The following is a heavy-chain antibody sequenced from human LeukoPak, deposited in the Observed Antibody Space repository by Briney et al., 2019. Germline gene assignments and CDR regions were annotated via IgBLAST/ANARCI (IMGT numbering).Heavy chain of an antibody. Sequence: ASVKVSCKASGYMFASYGISWVRQAPGQGLEWMGWINPYNGHTRNAQKFQGRVTMTTDTSTAYMELGSLGSDDTAVYYCAREVFNGIQDNCYYYMDVWGKGTTVAVSS. CDR2: INPYNGHT. CDR1: GYMFASYG. CDR3: AREVFNGIQDNCYYYMDV. V-gene: IGHV1-18*01. D-gene: IGHD2-15*01. J-gene: IGHJ6*03.